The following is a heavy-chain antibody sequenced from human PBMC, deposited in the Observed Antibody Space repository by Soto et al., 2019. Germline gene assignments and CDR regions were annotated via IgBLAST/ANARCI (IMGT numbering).Heavy chain of an antibody. V-gene: IGHV4-4*02. J-gene: IGHJ4*02. CDR2: IHHSRGA. CDR3: ARYSAASGTYYFDY. D-gene: IGHD6-13*01. Sequence: QVQLQESGPGLVKPSVTLSLTCAVSGDSISSTNWWSWVRQPPGKGLEWIGEIHHSRGANYNPSLKSRVIMFLDKSKNQFSLELSSVTAADTAVYYCARYSAASGTYYFDYWGQGTLVTVFS. CDR1: GDSISSTNW.